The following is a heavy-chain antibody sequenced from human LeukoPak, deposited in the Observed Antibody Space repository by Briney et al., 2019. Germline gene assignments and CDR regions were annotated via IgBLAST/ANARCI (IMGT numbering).Heavy chain of an antibody. CDR2: ISGSGGST. Sequence: GGSQRLPCAASVFTYSSYAMSCVRQARGKGLECVSDISGSGGSTYYADSVKGRFTISRDNSKNTLYLQMNSLRAEDTAVYYCAKDLRGYYGSGSYRGYWGQGTLVTVSS. CDR3: AKDLRGYYGSGSYRGY. CDR1: VFTYSSYA. D-gene: IGHD3-10*01. J-gene: IGHJ4*02. V-gene: IGHV3-23*01.